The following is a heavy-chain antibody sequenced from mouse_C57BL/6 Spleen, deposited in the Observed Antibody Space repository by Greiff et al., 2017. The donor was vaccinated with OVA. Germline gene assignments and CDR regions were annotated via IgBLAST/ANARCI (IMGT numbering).Heavy chain of an antibody. V-gene: IGHV1-64*01. CDR2: IHPNSGST. CDR1: GYTFTSYW. Sequence: QVQLQQPGAELVKPGASVKLSCKASGYTFTSYWMHWVKQRPGQGLEWIGMIHPNSGSTNYNEKFKSKATLTVDKSSSTAYMQLSSLTSEDSAVYYCASSYYSNYPFAYWGQGTLVTVSA. CDR3: ASSYYSNYPFAY. J-gene: IGHJ3*01. D-gene: IGHD2-5*01.